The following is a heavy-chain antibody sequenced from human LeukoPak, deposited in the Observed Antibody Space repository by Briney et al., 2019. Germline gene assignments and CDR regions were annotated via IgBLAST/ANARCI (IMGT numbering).Heavy chain of an antibody. CDR2: IYYSGST. D-gene: IGHD2-2*01. J-gene: IGHJ4*02. CDR1: GGSISSGGYY. V-gene: IGHV4-31*03. Sequence: KPSETLSLTCTVSGGSISSGGYYWSWIRQHPGKGLEWIGYIYYSGSTYYNPSLKSRVAISVDTSKNQFSLKLTSVTAADTAVYYCARTSAVAYSDQTSCTSTSCYEYYFAYWGQGTLVTVSS. CDR3: ARTSAVAYSDQTSCTSTSCYEYYFAY.